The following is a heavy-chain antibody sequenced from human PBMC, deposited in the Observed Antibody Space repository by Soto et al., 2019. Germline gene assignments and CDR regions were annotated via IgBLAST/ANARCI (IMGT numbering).Heavy chain of an antibody. J-gene: IGHJ4*02. CDR2: ISGSGAST. D-gene: IGHD2-2*01. CDR1: GFTFSSYA. CDR3: ARSASWSTLFFFDS. Sequence: GGSLRLSCAASGFTFSSYAMSWVRQAPGKGLEWVSVISGSGASTSYGDAVKGRFTISRDNSKNTLYLQLNSLRADDTAVYYCARSASWSTLFFFDSWGLGTQVTVSS. V-gene: IGHV3-23*01.